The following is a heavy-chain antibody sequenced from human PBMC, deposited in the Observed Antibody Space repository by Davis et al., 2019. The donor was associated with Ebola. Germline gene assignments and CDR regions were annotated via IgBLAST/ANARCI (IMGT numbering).Heavy chain of an antibody. CDR2: IYSGGST. D-gene: IGHD1-26*01. V-gene: IGHV3-53*01. J-gene: IGHJ2*01. Sequence: GESLKISCAASGFTVSSNYMSWVRQAPGKGLEWVSVIYSGGSTYYADSVKGRFTISRDNSKNTLYLQMNSLRAEDTAVYYCARDWFSGSYYWYFDLWGRGTLVTVSS. CDR3: ARDWFSGSYYWYFDL. CDR1: GFTVSSNY.